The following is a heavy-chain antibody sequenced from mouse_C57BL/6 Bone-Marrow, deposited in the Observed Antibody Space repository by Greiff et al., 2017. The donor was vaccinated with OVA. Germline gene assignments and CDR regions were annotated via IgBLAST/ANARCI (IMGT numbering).Heavy chain of an antibody. J-gene: IGHJ4*01. D-gene: IGHD1-1*01. CDR3: ARDRIGSSFYYAMDY. Sequence: EVMLVESEGGLVQPGSSMKLSCTASGFTFSDYYMAWVRQVPEKGLEWVANINYDGSSTYYLDSLKSRFIISRDNAKNILYLQMSSLKSEDTATYYCARDRIGSSFYYAMDYWGQGTSVTVSS. CDR2: INYDGSST. V-gene: IGHV5-16*01. CDR1: GFTFSDYY.